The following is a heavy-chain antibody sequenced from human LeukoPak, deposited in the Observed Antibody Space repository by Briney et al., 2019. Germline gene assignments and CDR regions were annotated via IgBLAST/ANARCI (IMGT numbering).Heavy chain of an antibody. D-gene: IGHD2-15*01. CDR2: ISANNNNT. J-gene: IGHJ6*03. Sequence: ASVKVSCKASGYSFTTYGISWVRQAPGQGLEWIGWISANNNNTDNVQKLQGRVTMTTDTSTSTAYMELRSLRSDDTAVYYCARRYYDYYMDVWGKGTTVTIS. V-gene: IGHV1-18*01. CDR1: GYSFTTYG. CDR3: ARRYYDYYMDV.